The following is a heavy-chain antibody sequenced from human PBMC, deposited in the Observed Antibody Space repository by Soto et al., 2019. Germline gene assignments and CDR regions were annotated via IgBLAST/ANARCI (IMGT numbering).Heavy chain of an antibody. CDR1: GFSLSTSGVG. CDR2: IYWDGDK. J-gene: IGHJ4*02. V-gene: IGHV2-5*02. CDR3: VRLLWFGELT. Sequence: QITLKEYGPTLVKPTQTLTLTCTISGFSLSTSGVGVGWIRQPPGKALDWLALIYWDGDKRYRPSLKSRLTITKDTSKIQVVLTMTNMDPVDTATYYCVRLLWFGELTWGQGTLVTVSS. D-gene: IGHD3-10*01.